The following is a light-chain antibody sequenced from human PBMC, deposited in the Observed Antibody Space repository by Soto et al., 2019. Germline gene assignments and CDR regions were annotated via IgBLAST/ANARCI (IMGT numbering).Light chain of an antibody. V-gene: IGLV2-23*01. Sequence: QSALTQPASRSGSPGQSITISCTGTSSDFGSYNLVSWYQQHPDKAPKLMIFDGSLRPSGVSDRFSGSKFGNTASLTISGLQAEDEADYYCCSYAGSSTLVFGTGTKLTVL. J-gene: IGLJ1*01. CDR2: DGS. CDR3: CSYAGSSTLV. CDR1: SSDFGSYNL.